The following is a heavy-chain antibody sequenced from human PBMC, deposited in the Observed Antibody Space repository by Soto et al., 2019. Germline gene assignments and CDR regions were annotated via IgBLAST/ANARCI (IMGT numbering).Heavy chain of an antibody. D-gene: IGHD4-17*01. Sequence: QVQLVQSGAEVKKPGASVNVSCKASGNTFTNYDINWVRETTGQGLEYLGWMNPNSGDTAYVQKFQGRVTMTWDTSITTAYMELRSLRSEDTAVYFCARGVKYGAYSRWFDPWGQGTLVTVSS. CDR1: GNTFTNYD. CDR3: ARGVKYGAYSRWFDP. J-gene: IGHJ5*02. CDR2: MNPNSGDT. V-gene: IGHV1-8*01.